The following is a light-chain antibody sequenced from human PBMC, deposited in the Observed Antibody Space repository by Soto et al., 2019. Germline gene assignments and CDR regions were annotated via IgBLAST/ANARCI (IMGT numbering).Light chain of an antibody. CDR2: GGS. V-gene: IGKV3-20*01. Sequence: EILLTQSPGTLSSSPGETATLSCRASQSVTSTYLAWYQQRPGQSPRLIIYGGSTRATGFPDRFSGGGSGTDFTHTISRLEPEDSAVYYCHCQQFDSSRIYSFGQGTKLEI. J-gene: IGKJ2*03. CDR1: QSVTSTY. CDR3: QQFDSSRIYS.